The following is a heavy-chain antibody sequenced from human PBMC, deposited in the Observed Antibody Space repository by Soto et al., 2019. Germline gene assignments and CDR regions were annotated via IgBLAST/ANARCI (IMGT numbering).Heavy chain of an antibody. J-gene: IGHJ5*02. D-gene: IGHD3-10*01. CDR2: IYYSGST. V-gene: IGHV4-59*08. CDR1: GGSISSYY. Sequence: SETLSLTCTVSGGSISSYYWSWIRQPPGKGLEWIGYIYYSGSTNYNPSLKSRVTISVDTSKNQFSLKLSSVTAADTAVYYCARLLWSRGDWFDPWGQGILVTVSS. CDR3: ARLLWSRGDWFDP.